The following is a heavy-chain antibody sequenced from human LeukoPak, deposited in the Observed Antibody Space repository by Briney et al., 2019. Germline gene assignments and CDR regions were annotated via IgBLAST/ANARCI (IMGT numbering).Heavy chain of an antibody. J-gene: IGHJ4*02. CDR3: ARAGYSFGLDY. D-gene: IGHD5-18*01. CDR2: IYYSGST. V-gene: IGHV4-59*01. CDR1: GDSINSYY. Sequence: PSETLSLTCTVSGDSINSYYWSWIRQSPGKGLEWIGYIYYSGSTNYNPSLQSRATISADTSKNQFSLKLSSVTAADTAVYYCARAGYSFGLDYWGQGTLGTGSS.